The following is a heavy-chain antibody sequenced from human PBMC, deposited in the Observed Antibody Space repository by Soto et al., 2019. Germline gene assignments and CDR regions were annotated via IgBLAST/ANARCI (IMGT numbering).Heavy chain of an antibody. CDR3: ARDHHRYSGYDYVDY. J-gene: IGHJ4*02. D-gene: IGHD5-12*01. V-gene: IGHV3-11*05. CDR1: GFTFSDYY. CDR2: ISSSSSYT. Sequence: QVQLVESGGGLVKPGGSLRLSCAASGFTFSDYYIRWIRQAPGKGLEWVSYISSSSSYTNYADSVKGRFTISRDNAKNSLYLQMNSLRAEYTALYYCARDHHRYSGYDYVDYWGQGTLVTVSS.